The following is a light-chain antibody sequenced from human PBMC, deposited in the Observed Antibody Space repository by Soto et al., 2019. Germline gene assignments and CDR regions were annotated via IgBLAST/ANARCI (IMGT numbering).Light chain of an antibody. V-gene: IGKV1-5*01. CDR3: QQYNSFSLT. Sequence: DIQMTQSPATLGASLGDIVTITCGASQSISNLLAWYQQKPGKAPKLLIYDASSLESGVPSRFSGSGSGTEFTLTISGLQPDDFESYYCQQYNSFSLTFGGGTKVDIK. CDR2: DAS. CDR1: QSISNL. J-gene: IGKJ4*01.